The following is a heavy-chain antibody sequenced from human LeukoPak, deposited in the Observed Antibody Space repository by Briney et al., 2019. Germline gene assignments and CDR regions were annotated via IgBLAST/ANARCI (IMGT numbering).Heavy chain of an antibody. CDR2: ISGHSTNR. CDR3: ARDLGSVVVVAALDY. V-gene: IGHV1-18*01. J-gene: IGHJ4*02. Sequence: ASVKVSCKASGYTFTSYAISWVRQAPGQGPEWMGWISGHSTNRKIAQKFQGRVTMTRDTSTSTVYMELSSLRSEDTAVYYCARDLGSVVVVAALDYWGQGTLVTVSS. CDR1: GYTFTSYA. D-gene: IGHD2-15*01.